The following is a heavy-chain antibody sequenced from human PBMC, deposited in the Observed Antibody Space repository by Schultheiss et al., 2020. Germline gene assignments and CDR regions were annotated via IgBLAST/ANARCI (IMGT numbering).Heavy chain of an antibody. Sequence: GGSLRLSCAASGFTFSSYGMHWVRQAPGKGLEWVAVISYDGSNKYYADSVKGRFTISRDNAKNSLYLQMNSLRAEDTAVYYCARAGGIVATYTWGQGTLVTVSS. CDR2: ISYDGSNK. D-gene: IGHD5-12*01. J-gene: IGHJ4*02. V-gene: IGHV3-30*03. CDR3: ARAGGIVATYT. CDR1: GFTFSSYG.